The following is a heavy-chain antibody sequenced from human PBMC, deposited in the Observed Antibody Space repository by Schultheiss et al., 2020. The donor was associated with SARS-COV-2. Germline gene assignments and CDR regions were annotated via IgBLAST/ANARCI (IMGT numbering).Heavy chain of an antibody. J-gene: IGHJ6*04. D-gene: IGHD5-12*01. Sequence: SETLSLTCTVSGGSISSYYWSWIRQPAGKGLEWIGRIYTSGSTNYNPSLKSLVTISVDTSKNQFSLKLSSVTAADTAVYYCARQYSGYDWNYYYYGMDVWGKGTTVTVSS. V-gene: IGHV4-4*07. CDR3: ARQYSGYDWNYYYYGMDV. CDR2: IYTSGST. CDR1: GGSISSYY.